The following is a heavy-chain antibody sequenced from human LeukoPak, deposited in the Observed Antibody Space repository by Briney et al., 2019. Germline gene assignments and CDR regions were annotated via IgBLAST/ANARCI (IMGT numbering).Heavy chain of an antibody. D-gene: IGHD6-13*01. Sequence: SETLSLTCTVSGGSISSSSYYWGWIRQPPGKGLEWIGRIYYSGSTYYNPSLNSRVTISVDTSKIHFSLKLNAVTAADTAVYYCAGGYSSSWLYNWFDPWGQGTLVTVSS. CDR3: AGGYSSSWLYNWFDP. CDR1: GGSISSSSYY. CDR2: IYYSGST. J-gene: IGHJ5*02. V-gene: IGHV4-39*01.